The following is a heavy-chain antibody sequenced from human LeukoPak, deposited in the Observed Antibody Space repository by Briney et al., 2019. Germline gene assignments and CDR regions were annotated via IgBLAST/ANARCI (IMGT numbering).Heavy chain of an antibody. D-gene: IGHD1/OR15-1a*01. CDR1: GFTFSNSW. CDR3: AKDLTWNTADY. Sequence: GGSLRLSCVASGFTFSNSWMHWFRQAPGKGLVWVSRIDTDGSTTGYADSVRGRFTISRGNAKNTLYLQMNGLRAEDTAIYYCAKDLTWNTADYWGQGTLVTVSS. V-gene: IGHV3-74*01. J-gene: IGHJ4*02. CDR2: IDTDGSTT.